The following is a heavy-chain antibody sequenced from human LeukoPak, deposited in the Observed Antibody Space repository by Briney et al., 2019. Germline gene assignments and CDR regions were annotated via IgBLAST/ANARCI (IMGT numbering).Heavy chain of an antibody. CDR2: INPSGGST. V-gene: IGHV1-46*01. CDR1: GYTFTGYY. J-gene: IGHJ4*02. D-gene: IGHD4-23*01. Sequence: ASVTVSCKASGYTFTGYYMHWVRQAPGQGLEWMGIINPSGGSTSYAQKFQGRVTMTRDTSTSTVYMELSSLRSEDTAVYYCARDPPNYGGNSGNFDYWGQGTLVTVSS. CDR3: ARDPPNYGGNSGNFDY.